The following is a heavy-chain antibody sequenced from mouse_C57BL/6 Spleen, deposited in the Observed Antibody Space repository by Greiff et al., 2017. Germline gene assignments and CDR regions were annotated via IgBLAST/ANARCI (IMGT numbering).Heavy chain of an antibody. CDR3: AKREPHYYAMDY. Sequence: VQLQQPGAELVKPGASVKMSCKASGYTFTSYWITWVKQRPGQGLEWIGDIYPGSGSTNYNEKFKGKATLTVDTSSSTAYMQLSSLTSEDSAVYYCAKREPHYYAMDYWGQGTSVTVSS. CDR2: IYPGSGST. V-gene: IGHV1-55*01. J-gene: IGHJ4*01. CDR1: GYTFTSYW.